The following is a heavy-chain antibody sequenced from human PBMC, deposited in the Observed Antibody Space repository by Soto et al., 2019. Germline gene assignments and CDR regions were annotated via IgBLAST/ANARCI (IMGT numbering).Heavy chain of an antibody. CDR2: INHSEST. Sequence: QVQLQQWGAGLLKPSETLSLTCAVYNGSFSVYYCNWIRQPHRPGLEWIGEINHSESTNYNPSLRSRVTISVDTSKNQFSLKLSSVTAAATAVYYCARDSTRRGACDIWGQGTMVSVSS. CDR3: ARDSTRRGACDI. CDR1: NGSFSVYY. J-gene: IGHJ3*02. D-gene: IGHD2-2*01. V-gene: IGHV4-34*01.